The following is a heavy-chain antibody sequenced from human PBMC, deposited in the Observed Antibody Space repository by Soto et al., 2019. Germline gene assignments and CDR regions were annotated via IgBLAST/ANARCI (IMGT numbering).Heavy chain of an antibody. CDR2: IIPIFGTA. D-gene: IGHD3-3*01. Sequence: ASLKVSCNSSGFTFSSYAIICVRQAPGQGLEWMGGIIPIFGTANYAQKFQGRVTITADESTSTAYMELSSLRSQDTAVYYCARGQSLENFDYWGQGTLVTVSS. CDR3: ARGQSLENFDY. J-gene: IGHJ4*02. CDR1: GFTFSSYA. V-gene: IGHV1-69*13.